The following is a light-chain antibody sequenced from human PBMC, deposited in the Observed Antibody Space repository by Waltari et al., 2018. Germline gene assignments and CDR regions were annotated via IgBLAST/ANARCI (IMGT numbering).Light chain of an antibody. CDR1: QTVSNY. CDR2: DAP. V-gene: IGKV3-11*01. CDR3: QQRSYLVT. J-gene: IGKJ4*01. Sequence: EIVLTQSPATLSLSPGERATLSCRASQTVSNYLAWYQQKPGQAPRLPIYDAPNRATGVPARFSGSGSGTDFILTISSLEPEDFAVYYCQQRSYLVTFGGGTKVEIK.